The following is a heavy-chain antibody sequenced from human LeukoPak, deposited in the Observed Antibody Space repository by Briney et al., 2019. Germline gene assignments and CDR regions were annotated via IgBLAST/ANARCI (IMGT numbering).Heavy chain of an antibody. CDR3: ARRRSSSSRTNYYFDY. CDR2: IYHSGST. J-gene: IGHJ4*02. V-gene: IGHV4-38-2*01. Sequence: SETLSLTCAVSGYSISSGYYWGWIRQPPGKGLGWIGSIYHSGSTYYNPSLKSRVTISVDTSKNQFSLKLSSVTAADTAVYYCARRRSSSSRTNYYFDYWGQGTLVTVSS. CDR1: GYSISSGYY. D-gene: IGHD6-6*01.